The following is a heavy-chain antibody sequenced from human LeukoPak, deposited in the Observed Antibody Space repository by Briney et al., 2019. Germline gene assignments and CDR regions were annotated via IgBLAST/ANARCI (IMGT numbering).Heavy chain of an antibody. CDR3: ARDTRQTSLTNLDS. CDR2: ISSSGNYI. J-gene: IGHJ4*02. D-gene: IGHD4-17*01. CDR1: GFTFSSYA. Sequence: GGSLRLSCATSGFTFSSYAMDWVRQAPEKGLEWVSSISSSGNYIYYADSVWGRFTISRDDANNSLYLQMNSLRAEDTAVYYCARDTRQTSLTNLDSWGQGTLVTVSS. V-gene: IGHV3-21*01.